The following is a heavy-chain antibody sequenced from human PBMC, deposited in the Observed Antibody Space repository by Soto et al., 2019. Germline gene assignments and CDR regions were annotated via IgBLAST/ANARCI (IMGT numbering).Heavy chain of an antibody. D-gene: IGHD6-6*01. J-gene: IGHJ5*02. V-gene: IGHV3-9*01. CDR3: AKDPQLAAPS. CDR1: VFTFDDYA. CDR2: ISWNSGSI. Sequence: GWSLRRACAASVFTFDDYAMHWVRQAPGKGLEWVSGISWNSGSIGYADSVKGRFTISRDNAKNSLYLQMNSLRAEETALYYCAKDPQLAAPSWGQGTLVTVSS.